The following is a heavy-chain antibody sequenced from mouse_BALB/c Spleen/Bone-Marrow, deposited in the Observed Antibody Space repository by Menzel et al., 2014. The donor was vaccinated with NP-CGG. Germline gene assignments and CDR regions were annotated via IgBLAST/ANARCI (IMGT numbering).Heavy chain of an antibody. V-gene: IGHV1S34*01. CDR2: ISCYNGAT. D-gene: IGHD2-4*01. Sequence: LVKPGASMKISCKASGYSFTGYTINWVKQSHGKSLEWIGYISCYNGATYYNQKFKGKATFTVDTSSSTAYMQFNSLTSEDSAVYYCARAKDYDYDVHYWGQGTTLTVSS. CDR3: ARAKDYDYDVHY. J-gene: IGHJ2*01. CDR1: GYSFTGYT.